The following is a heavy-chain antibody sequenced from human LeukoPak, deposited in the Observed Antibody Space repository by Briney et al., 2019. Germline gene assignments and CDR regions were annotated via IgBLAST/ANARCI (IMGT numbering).Heavy chain of an antibody. Sequence: ASVKVSCKASGYTFTGYYMHWVRQAPGQGLEWMGWINPNSGGTNYAQKFQVRVTMTRDTSISTAYMELSRLRSDDTAVYYCARRRDYDFWSGYYSYYYGMDVWGQGTTVTVSS. CDR1: GYTFTGYY. CDR2: INPNSGGT. J-gene: IGHJ6*02. D-gene: IGHD3-3*01. V-gene: IGHV1-2*02. CDR3: ARRRDYDFWSGYYSYYYGMDV.